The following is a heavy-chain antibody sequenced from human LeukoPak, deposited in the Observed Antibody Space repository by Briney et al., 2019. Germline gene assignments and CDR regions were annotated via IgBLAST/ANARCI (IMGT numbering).Heavy chain of an antibody. CDR1: GGSISSYY. J-gene: IGHJ4*02. CDR2: IYYSGST. D-gene: IGHD3-22*01. V-gene: IGHV4-59*01. Sequence: PSETLSLTCTVSGGSISSYYWSWIRQPPGKGLEWIGYIYYSGSTNYNPSLKSRVTISVDTSKNQFSLKLSSVTAADTAVYYCARGDYYDSSEYFDYWGQGTLVTVPS. CDR3: ARGDYYDSSEYFDY.